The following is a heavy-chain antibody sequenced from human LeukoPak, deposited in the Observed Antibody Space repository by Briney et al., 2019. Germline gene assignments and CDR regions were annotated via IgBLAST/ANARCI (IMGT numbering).Heavy chain of an antibody. CDR1: GGSISSYY. J-gene: IGHJ6*03. V-gene: IGHV4-59*01. Sequence: SETLSLTCTVSGGSISSYYWSWIRQPPGKALEWIGYIYYSGSTNYNPSLKSRVTISVDTSKNQFSLKLSSVTAADTAVYYCARGRSSMVRGYYYYYMDVWGKGTTVTISS. D-gene: IGHD3-10*01. CDR2: IYYSGST. CDR3: ARGRSSMVRGYYYYYMDV.